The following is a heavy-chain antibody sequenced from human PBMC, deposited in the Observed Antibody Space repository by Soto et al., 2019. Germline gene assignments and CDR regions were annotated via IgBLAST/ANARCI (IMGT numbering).Heavy chain of an antibody. CDR3: ARIGEQIYYGPVRWFDP. V-gene: IGHV1-3*01. Sequence: GASVKVSCKASGYTFTSYAMHWVRQAPGQRLEWMGWINAGNGNTKYSQKFQGRVTITRDTSASTAYMELSSLRSEDTAVYYCARIGEQIYYGPVRWFDPWGQGTLVTVSS. D-gene: IGHD3-10*01. J-gene: IGHJ5*02. CDR2: INAGNGNT. CDR1: GYTFTSYA.